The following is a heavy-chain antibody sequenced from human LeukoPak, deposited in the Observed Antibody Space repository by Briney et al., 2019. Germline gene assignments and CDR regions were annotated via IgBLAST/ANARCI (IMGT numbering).Heavy chain of an antibody. Sequence: ASVKVSCKASGYTFTSYDINWVRQATGQGLEWMGWMNPNSGNTRYAQKLQGRVTMTTDTSTSTAYMELRSLRSDDTAVYYCARDRGSGSYFLDYWGQGTLVTVSS. D-gene: IGHD3-10*01. CDR1: GYTFTSYD. CDR2: MNPNSGNT. J-gene: IGHJ4*02. CDR3: ARDRGSGSYFLDY. V-gene: IGHV1-8*01.